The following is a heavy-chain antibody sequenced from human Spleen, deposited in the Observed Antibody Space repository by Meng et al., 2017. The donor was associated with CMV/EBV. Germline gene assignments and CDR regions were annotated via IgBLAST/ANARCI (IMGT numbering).Heavy chain of an antibody. V-gene: IGHV5-51*01. J-gene: IGHJ6*02. CDR1: GYSFTSYW. Sequence: GESLKISCEGSGYSFTSYWIGWVRQRPGKGLEWMGIICPGDSDTRYSPSFQGQVTISADKSISTAYLQWSSLKASDTAMYYCARHSPIAARHYYGMDVWGQGTTVTVSS. CDR2: ICPGDSDT. D-gene: IGHD6-6*01. CDR3: ARHSPIAARHYYGMDV.